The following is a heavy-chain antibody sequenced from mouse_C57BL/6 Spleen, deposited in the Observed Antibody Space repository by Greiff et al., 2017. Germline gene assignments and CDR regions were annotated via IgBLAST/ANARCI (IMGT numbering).Heavy chain of an antibody. J-gene: IGHJ4*01. Sequence: QVQLQQSGAELVMPGASVKLSCKASGYTFTSYWMHWVKQRPGQGLEWIGEIDPSDSHTNYNQKFKGKSTLTVDKSSSTAYMQLSSLTSEDSAVYYCARGLGRNAMDYWGQGTSVTVSS. CDR3: ARGLGRNAMDY. CDR1: GYTFTSYW. D-gene: IGHD4-1*01. V-gene: IGHV1-69*01. CDR2: IDPSDSHT.